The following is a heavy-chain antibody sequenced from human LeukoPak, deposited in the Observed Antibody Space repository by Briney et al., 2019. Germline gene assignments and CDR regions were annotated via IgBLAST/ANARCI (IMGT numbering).Heavy chain of an antibody. CDR1: GGSISSYY. CDR3: ARGEGWFDP. CDR2: IYYTGST. V-gene: IGHV4-59*08. J-gene: IGHJ5*02. Sequence: SETLSLTCTVSGGSISSYYWSWIRQPPGKGLEWIGYIYYTGSTNYNPSLRSRVTISVDTSKNQFSLKLSSVTAADTAVYYCARGEGWFDPWGQGTLVTVSS.